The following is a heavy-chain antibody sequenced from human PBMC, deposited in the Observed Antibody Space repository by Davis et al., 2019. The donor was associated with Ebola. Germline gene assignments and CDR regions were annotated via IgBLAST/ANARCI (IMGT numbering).Heavy chain of an antibody. CDR2: IWSDGTTK. CDR1: GFTFGSSG. D-gene: IGHD2-21*01. Sequence: GESLKISCAASGFTFGSSGMHWVRQAPGKGLDWVAVIWSDGTTKYYSDSVKGRFTTSRDNSKNTLYLQMNSLRAEDTAVYYCAKDSMGIYYYYYYGMDVWGQGTTVTVSS. CDR3: AKDSMGIYYYYYYGMDV. V-gene: IGHV3-33*06. J-gene: IGHJ6*02.